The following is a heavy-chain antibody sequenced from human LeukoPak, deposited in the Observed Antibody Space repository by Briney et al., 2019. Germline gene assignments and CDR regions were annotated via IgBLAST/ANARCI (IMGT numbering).Heavy chain of an antibody. J-gene: IGHJ6*03. D-gene: IGHD1-26*01. V-gene: IGHV1-18*01. CDR3: AREGGVGPTAPPDYYSYQMDV. CDR2: ISPYTTQT. CDR1: GHTFINYG. Sequence: ASVKVSCKASGHTFINYGITWVRQAPGQGLEWMGWISPYTTQTNYAQSLQGRVTMTTDTSTSTAYMELRSLRSDDTAVYYCAREGGVGPTAPPDYYSYQMDVWGKGTTVTVSS.